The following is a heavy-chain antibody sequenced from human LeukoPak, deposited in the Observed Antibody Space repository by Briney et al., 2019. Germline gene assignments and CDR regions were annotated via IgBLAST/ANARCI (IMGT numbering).Heavy chain of an antibody. CDR1: GGSIGSDY. J-gene: IGHJ4*02. CDR3: AKYGNSGWVIDN. Sequence: SETLSLTCTASGGSIGSDYWTWIRQPPGKGLEYIGYIYYTGGTNYNPSLKSRVTISVDTSKNQFSLKLSSVTAADTAAYFCAKYGNSGWVIDNWGQGTLVTVSS. V-gene: IGHV4-59*08. CDR2: IYYTGGT. D-gene: IGHD6-19*01.